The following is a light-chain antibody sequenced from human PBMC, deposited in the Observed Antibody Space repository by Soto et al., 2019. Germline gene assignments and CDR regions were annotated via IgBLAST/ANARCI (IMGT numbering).Light chain of an antibody. CDR2: DVS. Sequence: QSALTQPASVSGSPGQSITISCTGTSNDIGYYNYVSSYQQHPGKAPKLMIYDVSNRPSGVSTRFSGSKSGNTASLTISGLQAEDEADYYCCSYSTSSTYVFGTGTKVTVL. J-gene: IGLJ1*01. CDR1: SNDIGYYNY. CDR3: CSYSTSSTYV. V-gene: IGLV2-14*01.